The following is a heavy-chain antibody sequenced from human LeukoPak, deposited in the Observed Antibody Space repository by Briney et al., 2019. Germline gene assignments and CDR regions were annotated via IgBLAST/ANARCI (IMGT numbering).Heavy chain of an antibody. J-gene: IGHJ4*02. D-gene: IGHD5-12*01. CDR3: AREIVAGTFDY. CDR2: ISSSGDIV. CDR1: GFTFSEYY. V-gene: IGHV3-11*01. Sequence: GGSLRLSCAASGFTFSEYYMSWIRQAPGKGLEWVADISSSGDIVSYGESAQGRFTISRDNAKDSLSLQLNSLRADDTAVYYCAREIVAGTFDYWGQGTLVTVSS.